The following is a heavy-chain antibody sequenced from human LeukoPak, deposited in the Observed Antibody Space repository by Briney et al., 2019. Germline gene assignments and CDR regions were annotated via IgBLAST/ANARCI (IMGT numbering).Heavy chain of an antibody. CDR3: ARDTGYGDYDTGYFDL. V-gene: IGHV4-31*03. Sequence: SQTLSLTCTVSGGSISSGGYYWSWIRQHPGKGLEWIGYIYYSGSTYYNPSLKSRVTISVDTSKNQFSLKLSSVTAADTAVYYRARDTGYGDYDTGYFDLWGRGTLVTVSS. CDR2: IYYSGST. CDR1: GGSISSGGYY. J-gene: IGHJ2*01. D-gene: IGHD4-17*01.